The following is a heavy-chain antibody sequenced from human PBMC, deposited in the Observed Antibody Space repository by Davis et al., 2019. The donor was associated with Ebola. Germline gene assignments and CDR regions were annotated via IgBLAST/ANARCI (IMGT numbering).Heavy chain of an antibody. CDR1: GYSFTSYW. CDR3: ARGAGFLEWLSPFDY. J-gene: IGHJ4*02. CDR2: IYPGDSDT. V-gene: IGHV5-51*01. D-gene: IGHD3-3*01. Sequence: GESLKISCKGSGYSFTSYWIGWVRQMPGKGLEWMGIIYPGDSDTRYSPSLQGQVTISADKSISTAYLQWSSLKASDTAMYYCARGAGFLEWLSPFDYWGQGTLVTVSS.